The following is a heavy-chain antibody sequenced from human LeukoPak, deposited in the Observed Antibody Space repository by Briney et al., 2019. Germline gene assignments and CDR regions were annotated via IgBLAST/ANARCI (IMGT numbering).Heavy chain of an antibody. Sequence: GGSLRLSCAASGFTFSRYWMSWVRQAPGKGLEWVANIKQDGSEKHYGDSVKGRFTVSRDNAKNSLYLQMSSLRAEDTAVYYCANNSDHRFDSWGQGTLVTVSS. J-gene: IGHJ4*02. CDR1: GFTFSRYW. CDR2: IKQDGSEK. D-gene: IGHD2/OR15-2a*01. V-gene: IGHV3-7*05. CDR3: ANNSDHRFDS.